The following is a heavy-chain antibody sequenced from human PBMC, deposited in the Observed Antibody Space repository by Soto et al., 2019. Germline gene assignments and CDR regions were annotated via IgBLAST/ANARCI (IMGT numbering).Heavy chain of an antibody. Sequence: PSETLSLTCTVSGVSISSSSYYWGWIRQPPGKGLEWIGSIYYSGNTYYNPSLKSRLTISVDTSKNQFSLKLNSVTAADTAVYYCARYKSNYYYGMDVWGQGTMVTVSS. J-gene: IGHJ6*02. CDR1: GVSISSSSYY. D-gene: IGHD1-20*01. CDR3: ARYKSNYYYGMDV. V-gene: IGHV4-39*01. CDR2: IYYSGNT.